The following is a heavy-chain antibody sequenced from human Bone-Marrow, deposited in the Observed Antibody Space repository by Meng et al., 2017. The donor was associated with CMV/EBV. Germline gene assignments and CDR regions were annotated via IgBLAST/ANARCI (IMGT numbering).Heavy chain of an antibody. CDR1: GGSFSGYY. CDR3: ARWAVVVANNGYLYYGMDV. J-gene: IGHJ6*02. V-gene: IGHV4-34*01. CDR2: INHSGIT. Sequence: GSLRLSCAVSGGSFSGYYWSWIRQSPGKGLEWIGEINHSGITNYNPSLKSRVTISVDTSKNQFSLKLSSVTAADTAVYYCARWAVVVANNGYLYYGMDVCGQGTTVTVSS. D-gene: IGHD2-15*01.